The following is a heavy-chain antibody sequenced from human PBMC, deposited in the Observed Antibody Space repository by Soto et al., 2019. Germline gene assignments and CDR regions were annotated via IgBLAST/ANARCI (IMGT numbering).Heavy chain of an antibody. D-gene: IGHD3-3*01. CDR2: IWYDGSNK. V-gene: IGHV3-33*01. Sequence: HPGGSLRLSCAASGFTFSSYGMHWVRQAPGKGLEWVAVIWYDGSNKYYADSVKGRFTISRDNSKNTLYLQMNSLRAEDTAVYYCARGSLSAIFGVVAFDYWGQGTLVTVSS. J-gene: IGHJ4*02. CDR1: GFTFSSYG. CDR3: ARGSLSAIFGVVAFDY.